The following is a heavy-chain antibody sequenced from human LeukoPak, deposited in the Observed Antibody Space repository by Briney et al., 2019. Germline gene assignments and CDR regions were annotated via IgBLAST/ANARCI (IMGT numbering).Heavy chain of an antibody. CDR1: GGSISSGYYY. CDR2: IFYLGNT. D-gene: IGHD6-6*01. J-gene: IGHJ5*02. CDR3: ARKYPDHWFDP. V-gene: IGHV4-30-4*01. Sequence: SETLSLTCTVSGGSISSGYYYWSWIRQPPGKGLEWIGYIFYLGNTYYTPSLKSRVTISVDTSKNQFSLKLSSVTAADTAVYYCARKYPDHWFDPWGQGTLVTVSS.